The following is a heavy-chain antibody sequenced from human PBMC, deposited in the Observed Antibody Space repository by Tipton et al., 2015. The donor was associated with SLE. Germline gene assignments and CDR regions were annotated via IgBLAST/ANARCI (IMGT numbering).Heavy chain of an antibody. V-gene: IGHV3-20*01. CDR2: ISWNGGGT. J-gene: IGHJ4*02. D-gene: IGHD5-12*01. CDR1: GFYFDDYG. Sequence: SLRLSCAASGFYFDDYGMSWVRQVPGKGLEWVSGISWNGGGTSYADSVKGRFIISRDNAKNSLYLQMNSLRAEDTALYHGARGYYDWYFNHWGQGPLVTVSS. CDR3: ARGYYDWYFNH.